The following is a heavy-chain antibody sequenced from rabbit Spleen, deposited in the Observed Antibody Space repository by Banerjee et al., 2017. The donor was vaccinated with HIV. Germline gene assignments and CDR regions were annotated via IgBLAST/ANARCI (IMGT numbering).Heavy chain of an antibody. CDR1: GFTLSRYY. V-gene: IGHV1S7*01. CDR3: ARDMGVAAGYYFNL. J-gene: IGHJ4*01. CDR2: IDPVFGIA. Sequence: QLEESAGGLVQPGGSLKLSCKASGFTLSRYYMNWVRQAPGKGLEWIGYIDPVFGIAVYASWVNGRFTISSHNAQNTLYLQLNSLTVADTATYFCARDMGVAAGYYFNLWGQGTLVTVS. D-gene: IGHD4-1*01.